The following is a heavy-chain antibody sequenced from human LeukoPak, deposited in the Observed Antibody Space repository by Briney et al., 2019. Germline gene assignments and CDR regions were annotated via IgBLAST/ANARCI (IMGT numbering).Heavy chain of an antibody. Sequence: ASVKLSCNASGYTFTNYYMYWVRQPPGQGLEWMGIINPSGGTTTYAHKFQDRVTMTRDTSTSTVYMEVSSLRPEDTAVYYCARPTSIIPASNVYYYYYAMDVWGQGTTVTVSS. J-gene: IGHJ6*02. CDR2: INPSGGTT. V-gene: IGHV1-46*01. CDR1: GYTFTNYY. D-gene: IGHD2-2*01. CDR3: ARPTSIIPASNVYYYYYAMDV.